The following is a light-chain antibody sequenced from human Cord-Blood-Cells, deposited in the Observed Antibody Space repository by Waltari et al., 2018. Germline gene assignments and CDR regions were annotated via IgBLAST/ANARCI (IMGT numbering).Light chain of an antibody. Sequence: DIQMTQSPSSLSASVGDRVTITCRASQSISSYLNWYQQKPGKAPKLLMYAASSLQSGVPSRFSGSGSVTDFTLTISSLQPEDFATYYCQQSYSTLRTFGGGTKVEIK. V-gene: IGKV1-39*01. CDR1: QSISSY. CDR2: AAS. CDR3: QQSYSTLRT. J-gene: IGKJ4*01.